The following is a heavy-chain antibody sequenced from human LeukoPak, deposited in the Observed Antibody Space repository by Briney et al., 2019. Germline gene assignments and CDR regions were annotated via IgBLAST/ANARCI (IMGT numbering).Heavy chain of an antibody. V-gene: IGHV3-9*01. D-gene: IGHD2-2*01. J-gene: IGHJ5*02. Sequence: GGSLRLSCAASGFTFADYAMHWVRQVPGKGLEWVAGVSWNSGSLDYADSVKGRFTISRDNAKNSLFLQMNSLRPEDTALYYCAKDRYQLLAGAFDPWGQGTLVTVSS. CDR1: GFTFADYA. CDR3: AKDRYQLLAGAFDP. CDR2: VSWNSGSL.